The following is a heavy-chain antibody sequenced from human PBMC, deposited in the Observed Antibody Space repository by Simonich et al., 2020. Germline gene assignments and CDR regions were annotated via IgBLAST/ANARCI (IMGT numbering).Heavy chain of an antibody. CDR3: ARVGYSNYYYYGMDV. CDR2: IYHSGGT. D-gene: IGHD6-13*01. V-gene: IGHV4-38-2*01. Sequence: QVQLQESGPGLVKPSETLSLTCAVSGYSISSGYYWGWIRQPPGKGLEWIGSIYHSGGTYYNPSLKSRVTISVDTSKTQFSLKLSSVTAADTAVYYCARVGYSNYYYYGMDVWGQGTTVTVSS. CDR1: GYSISSGYY. J-gene: IGHJ6*02.